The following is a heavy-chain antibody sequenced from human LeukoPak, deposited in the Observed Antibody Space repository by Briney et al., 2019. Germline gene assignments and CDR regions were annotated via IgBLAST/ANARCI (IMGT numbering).Heavy chain of an antibody. J-gene: IGHJ3*02. CDR2: IIPIFGTA. CDR1: GGTFISYA. D-gene: IGHD4/OR15-4a*01. CDR3: ASALMVADAFDI. V-gene: IGHV1-69*05. Sequence: SVKVSCKASGGTFISYAISWVRQAPGQGLEWMGGIIPIFGTANYAQKFQGRVTITTDESTSTAYMELSSLRSEDTAVYYCASALMVADAFDIWGQGTMVTVSS.